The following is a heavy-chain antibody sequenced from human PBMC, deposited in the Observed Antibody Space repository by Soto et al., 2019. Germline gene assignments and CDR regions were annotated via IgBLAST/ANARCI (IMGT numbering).Heavy chain of an antibody. CDR2: IFPGDSDT. CDR1: GYSFTNYW. V-gene: IGHV5-51*01. CDR3: ARLIVGDPYFDA. D-gene: IGHD2-21*01. J-gene: IGHJ4*02. Sequence: ESLKISCKGFGYSFTNYWIAWVRQMPGKGLEFMGIIFPGDSDTRYSPSFQGQVTISLDKSISTAYLQWSSLKASDTAIFYCARLIVGDPYFDARGQGTLVTVSS.